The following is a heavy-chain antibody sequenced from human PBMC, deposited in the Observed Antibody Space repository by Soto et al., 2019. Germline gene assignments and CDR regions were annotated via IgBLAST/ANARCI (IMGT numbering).Heavy chain of an antibody. CDR2: SSNSGTFS. CDR1: GFTFSDYS. J-gene: IGHJ4*02. CDR3: ARSGDNYNRLDY. V-gene: IGHV3-11*06. Sequence: GGSLRLSCEGSGFTFSDYSISWIRQAPGKGLEWISYSSNSGTFSRYADSVKGRFSISRDNTKNLLYLQMNSLRAEDTAVYYCARSGDNYNRLDYWGQGTPVTVSS. D-gene: IGHD1-1*01.